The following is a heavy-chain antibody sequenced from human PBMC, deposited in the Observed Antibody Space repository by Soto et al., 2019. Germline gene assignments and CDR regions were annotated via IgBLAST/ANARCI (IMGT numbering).Heavy chain of an antibody. V-gene: IGHV4-4*02. D-gene: IGHD3-22*01. CDR3: ARGIGYYSAEYFHH. CDR2: VYDSGST. CDR1: GGSISSSDW. Sequence: QVQLQESGPGLVKPSGTLSLTCAVSGGSISSSDWWSWVRQPPGKGLEGIGEVYDSGSTNYNPSLKSRVTISVDKSKNQFSLKLRSVTAADTAVYYCARGIGYYSAEYFHHWGQGTLVTVSS. J-gene: IGHJ1*01.